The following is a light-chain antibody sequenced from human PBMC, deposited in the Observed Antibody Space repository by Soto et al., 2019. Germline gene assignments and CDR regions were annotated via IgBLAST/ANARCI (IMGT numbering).Light chain of an antibody. CDR2: DAS. V-gene: IGKV3-11*01. CDR3: QQRSNWPIT. Sequence: EIVLTQSPATLSLSPVERATLYCRASQSVSSYLAWYQQKPGQAPRLLIFDASNRATGIPARFSGSGSGTDFTLTISSLEPEDFAVYYCQQRSNWPITCGQGTRREIK. J-gene: IGKJ5*01. CDR1: QSVSSY.